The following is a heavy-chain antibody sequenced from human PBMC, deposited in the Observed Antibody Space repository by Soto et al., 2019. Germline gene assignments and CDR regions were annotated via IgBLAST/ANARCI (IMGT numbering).Heavy chain of an antibody. CDR3: ARLGGYYQAFDQ. V-gene: IGHV4-59*08. CDR2: IYYSGST. Sequence: KPSETLSLTCTVSGGSISSYYGGWFRQPPGKGLEWIGYIYYSGSTTYHPSLKSRVTISVDTSKNQFSLNLTSVTAADTAVYYCARLGGYYQAFDQWGQGSLVTVS. J-gene: IGHJ4*02. CDR1: GGSISSYY. D-gene: IGHD3-22*01.